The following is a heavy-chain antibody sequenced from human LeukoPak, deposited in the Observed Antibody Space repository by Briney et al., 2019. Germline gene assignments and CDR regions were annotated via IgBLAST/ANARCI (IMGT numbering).Heavy chain of an antibody. Sequence: GRSLRPSCAASGFTFSSYAMSWVRHAPGKGLEWVSSISGSGGSTYYADSVKGRFTISRDNSKNTLYLQMNSLRAEDTAVYYCATGFWSGSYAFDIWGQGTMVTVSS. CDR3: ATGFWSGSYAFDI. CDR2: ISGSGGST. CDR1: GFTFSSYA. D-gene: IGHD3-3*01. V-gene: IGHV3-23*01. J-gene: IGHJ3*02.